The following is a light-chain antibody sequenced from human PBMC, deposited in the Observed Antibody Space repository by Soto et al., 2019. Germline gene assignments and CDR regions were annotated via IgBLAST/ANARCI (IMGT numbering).Light chain of an antibody. J-gene: IGLJ2*01. CDR1: SSDVGGYNY. Sequence: QSALTQPRSVSGSPGQSVTISCTGTSSDVGGYNYVSWYQQHPGKAPKLMIYDVSKRPSGVSDRFSGSKSGNTASLTISGLQAEEEADYYCCSYAGSYTSHVVFGGGTKVTVL. V-gene: IGLV2-11*01. CDR3: CSYAGSYTSHVV. CDR2: DVS.